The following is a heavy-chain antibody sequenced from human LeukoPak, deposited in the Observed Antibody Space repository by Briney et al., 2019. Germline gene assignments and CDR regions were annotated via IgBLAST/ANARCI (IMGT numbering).Heavy chain of an antibody. V-gene: IGHV3-66*01. Sequence: GGSLRLSCAASGFTVSSNYMSWVRQAPGKGLEWVSVIYSGGSTYYADSVKGRFTISRDNSKNTLYLQMNSLKTEDTAVYYCTTLAPGATSHWGQGTLVTVSS. CDR1: GFTVSSNY. J-gene: IGHJ4*02. CDR3: TTLAPGATSH. D-gene: IGHD1-26*01. CDR2: IYSGGST.